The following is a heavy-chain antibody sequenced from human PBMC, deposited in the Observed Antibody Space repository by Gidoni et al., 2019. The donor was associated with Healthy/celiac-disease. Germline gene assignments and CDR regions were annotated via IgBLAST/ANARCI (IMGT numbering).Heavy chain of an antibody. CDR1: GFTFSSYA. CDR2: ISGSGGST. CDR3: AKDLETTVTTYYYYYGMDV. V-gene: IGHV3-23*01. J-gene: IGHJ6*02. Sequence: EVQLLESGGGLVQPGGSLRISCSASGFTFSSYAISWVRQAPGKGLEWVSAISGSGGSTYYADSVKGRFTISRDNSKNTLYLQMNSLRAEDTAVYYCAKDLETTVTTYYYYYGMDVWGQGTTVTVSS. D-gene: IGHD4-4*01.